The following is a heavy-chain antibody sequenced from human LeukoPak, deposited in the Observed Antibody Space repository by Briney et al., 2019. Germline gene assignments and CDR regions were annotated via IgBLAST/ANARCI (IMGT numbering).Heavy chain of an antibody. CDR2: INPNSGGT. J-gene: IGHJ4*02. D-gene: IGHD3-22*01. Sequence: ASVKASCKASGYTFTGYYMHWVRQAPGQGLEWMGWINPNSGGTNYAQKFQGRVTMTRDTSISTAYMELSRLRSDDTAVYYCAREGYYDSSGFVDYWGQGTLVTVSS. V-gene: IGHV1-2*02. CDR3: AREGYYDSSGFVDY. CDR1: GYTFTGYY.